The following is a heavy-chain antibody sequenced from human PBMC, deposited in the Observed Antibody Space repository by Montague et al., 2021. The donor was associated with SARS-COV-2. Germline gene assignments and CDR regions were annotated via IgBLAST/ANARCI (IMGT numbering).Heavy chain of an antibody. CDR3: ARSMIRGGLNWFAP. Sequence: TLSLTCAVSGASISNGGYTWSWIRRPPGKGLEWIGYIYQSGTTRYNPSLKSRVTMSVDKSKNQFSLQLTSVIAADTAIYFCARSMIRGGLNWFAPWGQGTLVTVSS. D-gene: IGHD3-10*01. V-gene: IGHV4-30-2*01. CDR1: GASISNGGYT. CDR2: IYQSGTT. J-gene: IGHJ5*02.